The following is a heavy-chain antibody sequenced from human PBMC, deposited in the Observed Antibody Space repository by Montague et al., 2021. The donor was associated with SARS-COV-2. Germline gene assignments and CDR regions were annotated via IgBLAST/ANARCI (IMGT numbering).Heavy chain of an antibody. CDR2: INSDVRIT. D-gene: IGHD2-2*01. V-gene: IGHV3-74*01. J-gene: IGHJ6*03. CDR1: GFTFSSYW. CDR3: AREIIVPAAIGYYYYMDV. Sequence: SLRLSCAASGFTFSSYWMHWVRQAPGKGLVWVSRINSDVRITNYXDSVKGRFTISRDNAKNTLYLQMNSLRDDDTAVYYCAREIIVPAAIGYYYYMDVWGEGTPLTVPS.